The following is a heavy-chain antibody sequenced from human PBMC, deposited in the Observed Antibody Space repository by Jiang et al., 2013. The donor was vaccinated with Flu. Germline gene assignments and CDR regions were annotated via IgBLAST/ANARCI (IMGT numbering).Heavy chain of an antibody. CDR1: GFTFRSYG. Sequence: QLVESGGGWSRPGRSLRLSCSVSGFTFRSYGMHWVRQAPGKGLEWVALMSYDGNIEYYAESVKGRFTISRDNSKETLFLQMNSLRPEDTAVYYCAKPIHTGNDFGYGLDVGGQGTAVTVSS. CDR2: MSYDGNIE. D-gene: IGHD1-1*01. J-gene: IGHJ6*02. CDR3: AKPIHTGNDFGYGLDV. V-gene: IGHV3-30*18.